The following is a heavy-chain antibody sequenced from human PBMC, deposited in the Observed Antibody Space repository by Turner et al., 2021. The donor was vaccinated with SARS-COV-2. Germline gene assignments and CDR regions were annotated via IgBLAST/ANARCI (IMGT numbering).Heavy chain of an antibody. CDR2: IYYSGST. CDR3: ASYYYDSSGYYYAFDY. Sequence: QVQLQESGPGLVKPSETLSLTCTVSGGSISSYYWSWIRQPPGKGLEWIGYIYYSGSTNYNPSLKSRVSISVDTSKNQFSLKLGSVTAADTAVYYCASYYYDSSGYYYAFDYWGQGTLVTVSS. J-gene: IGHJ4*02. D-gene: IGHD3-22*01. CDR1: GGSISSYY. V-gene: IGHV4-59*01.